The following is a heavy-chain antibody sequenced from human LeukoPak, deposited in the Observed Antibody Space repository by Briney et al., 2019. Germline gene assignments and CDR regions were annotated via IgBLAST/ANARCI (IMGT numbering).Heavy chain of an antibody. CDR3: ARVGSGYDFFDY. V-gene: IGHV4-59*08. CDR2: AYYTGST. D-gene: IGHD3/OR15-3a*01. CDR1: GGFHSHYY. Sequence: SETLSLTCSVSGGFHSHYYASWLPQPPGKPAEEIGCAYYTGSTHYHTSLKYRFTMFEDNSKNHFSLRLYSVTVADTAVYYCARVGSGYDFFDYWGQGTLVTVSS. J-gene: IGHJ4*02.